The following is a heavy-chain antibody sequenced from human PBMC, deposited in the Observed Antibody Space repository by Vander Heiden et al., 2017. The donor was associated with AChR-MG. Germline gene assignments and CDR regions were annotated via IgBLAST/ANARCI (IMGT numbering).Heavy chain of an antibody. CDR3: ARRNTGMTTVTTDDAFDI. D-gene: IGHD4-17*01. Sequence: QLQLQESGPGLVKPSETLSLTCTVPGGSISRSSYSWGWIRQPPGKGLEWIGSIYYSGSTYYNPSLKSRVTISVDTSKNQFSLKLSSVTAADTAVYYCARRNTGMTTVTTDDAFDIWGQGTMVTVSS. V-gene: IGHV4-39*01. CDR2: IYYSGST. CDR1: GGSISRSSYS. J-gene: IGHJ3*02.